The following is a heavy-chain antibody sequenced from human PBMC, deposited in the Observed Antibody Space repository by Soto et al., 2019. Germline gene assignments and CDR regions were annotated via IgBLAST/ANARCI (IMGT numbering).Heavy chain of an antibody. CDR2: IIPIFGTA. CDR3: ARDAHCSGGSCYGYYYYGMDV. D-gene: IGHD2-15*01. V-gene: IGHV1-69*12. CDR1: GGTFSSYA. Sequence: QVQLVQSGAEVKKPGSSVKVSCKASGGTFSSYAISWVRQAPGQGLEWMGGIIPIFGTANYAQKFQGRVTITEDESTSPAYMELSSLRSEDTAVYYCARDAHCSGGSCYGYYYYGMDVWGQGTTVTVSS. J-gene: IGHJ6*02.